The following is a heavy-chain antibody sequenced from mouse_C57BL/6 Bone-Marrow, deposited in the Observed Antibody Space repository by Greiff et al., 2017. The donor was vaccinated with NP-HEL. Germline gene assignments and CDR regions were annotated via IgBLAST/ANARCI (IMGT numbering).Heavy chain of an antibody. D-gene: IGHD2-4*01. J-gene: IGHJ3*01. V-gene: IGHV10-1*01. Sequence: EVKLLESGGGLVQPKGSLKLSCAASGFSFNTYAMNWVRQAPGKGLEWVARIRSKSNNYATYYADSVKDRFTISRDDSESMLYLQMNNLKTEDTAMYYCVKNDYDGWFAYWGQGTLVTVSA. CDR3: VKNDYDGWFAY. CDR2: IRSKSNNYAT. CDR1: GFSFNTYA.